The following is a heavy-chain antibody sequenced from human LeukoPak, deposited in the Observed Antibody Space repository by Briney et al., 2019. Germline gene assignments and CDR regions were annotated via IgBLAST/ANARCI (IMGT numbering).Heavy chain of an antibody. D-gene: IGHD3-10*01. V-gene: IGHV4-61*02. J-gene: IGHJ4*02. CDR1: GGSVGSDNSY. Sequence: SSETLSLTCTVSGGSVGSDNSYWKWIRQPAGKGLEWIGRIYADGSSTYNPSLKSRVTILVDTSKNQFSLRLSSMTAADTAVYYCARGYYYRTWGLGTLVTVSS. CDR3: ARGYYYRT. CDR2: IYADGSS.